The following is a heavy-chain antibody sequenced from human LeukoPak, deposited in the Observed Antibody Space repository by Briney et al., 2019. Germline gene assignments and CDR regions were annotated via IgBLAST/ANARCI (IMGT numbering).Heavy chain of an antibody. J-gene: IGHJ4*02. V-gene: IGHV3-21*01. CDR1: GYTFTDYY. Sequence: ASVKVSCKTSGYTFTDYYIHWVRQAPGKGLEWVSSISSSSSYIYYADSVKGRFTISRDNAKNSLYLQMNSLRAEDTAVYYCARFDWPFLTIDYWGQGTLVTVSS. D-gene: IGHD3-9*01. CDR2: ISSSSSYI. CDR3: ARFDWPFLTIDY.